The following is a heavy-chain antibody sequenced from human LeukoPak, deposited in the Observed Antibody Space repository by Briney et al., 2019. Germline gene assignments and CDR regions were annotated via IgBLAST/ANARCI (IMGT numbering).Heavy chain of an antibody. Sequence: GASVKVSCKASGYTFTSYGISWVRQAPGQGLEWMGWISAYNGNTNYAQKLQGRVTMTTDTSTSTAYMELRSLRSDDTAVYYCARAPAGYSSGWYVGYWGQGTLVTVSS. CDR3: ARAPAGYSSGWYVGY. D-gene: IGHD6-19*01. CDR1: GYTFTSYG. CDR2: ISAYNGNT. V-gene: IGHV1-18*01. J-gene: IGHJ4*02.